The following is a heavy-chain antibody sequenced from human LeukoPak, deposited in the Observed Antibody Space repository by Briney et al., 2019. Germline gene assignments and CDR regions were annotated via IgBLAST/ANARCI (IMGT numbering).Heavy chain of an antibody. CDR3: ARTQPDYYGMDV. D-gene: IGHD1-14*01. V-gene: IGHV1-69*13. Sequence: SVKVSCKASGGTFSSYAISWVRQAPGQGLEWMGGIIPIFGTANYAQKFQGRVTITADESTSTAYMEPSRLRSEDTAVYYCARTQPDYYGMDVWGQGTTVTVSS. CDR2: IIPIFGTA. CDR1: GGTFSSYA. J-gene: IGHJ6*02.